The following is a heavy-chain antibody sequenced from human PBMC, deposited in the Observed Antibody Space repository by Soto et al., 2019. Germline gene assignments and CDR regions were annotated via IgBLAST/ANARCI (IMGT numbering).Heavy chain of an antibody. D-gene: IGHD3-22*01. V-gene: IGHV3-33*01. J-gene: IGHJ4*02. CDR3: ARDQTDSGGYSDS. CDR1: GFTFSGYG. CDR2: IWNDGSNE. Sequence: SGGSLRLSCEASGFTFSGYGMHWVRQAPGKGLEWVAIIWNDGSNEYYADSVKGRFTISRDNSKNTLYLQVSNLRAEDTAVYFCARDQTDSGGYSDSWGQGTLVTVSS.